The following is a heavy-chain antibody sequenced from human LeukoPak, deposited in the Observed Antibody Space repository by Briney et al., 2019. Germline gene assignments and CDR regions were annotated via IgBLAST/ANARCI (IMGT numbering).Heavy chain of an antibody. V-gene: IGHV4-34*01. Sequence: SETLSLTCAVYGGSFSGYYWSWIRQPPGKGLEWIGEINHSGSTNYNPSLKSRVTISVDTSKNQFSLKLSSVTAADTAVYYCARAASYSYYDFWSGYYGKYYFDYWGQGTLVTVSS. CDR3: ARAASYSYYDFWSGYYGKYYFDY. CDR2: INHSGST. J-gene: IGHJ4*02. D-gene: IGHD3-3*01. CDR1: GGSFSGYY.